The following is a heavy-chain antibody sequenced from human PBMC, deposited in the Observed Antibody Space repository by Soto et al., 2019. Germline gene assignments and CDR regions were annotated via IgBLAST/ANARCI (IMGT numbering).Heavy chain of an antibody. D-gene: IGHD3-10*01. CDR3: ARDIGPPDRGEVYYMDV. Sequence: ASVKVSCKASGGTFSSYAISWVRQAPGQGLEWMGGIIPIFGAANYAQKFQGRVTITADESTSTAYMELSSLRSEDTAVYYCARDIGPPDRGEVYYMDVWGKGTTVTVSS. J-gene: IGHJ6*03. CDR1: GGTFSSYA. V-gene: IGHV1-69*13. CDR2: IIPIFGAA.